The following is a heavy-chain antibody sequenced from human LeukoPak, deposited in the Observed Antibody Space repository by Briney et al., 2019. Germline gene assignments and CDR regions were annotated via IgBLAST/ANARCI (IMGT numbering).Heavy chain of an antibody. CDR3: ARDGRDAYYDVWSGYYTDYFDY. V-gene: IGHV4-34*01. CDR1: GGSFSGYY. CDR2: INHSGST. D-gene: IGHD3-3*01. J-gene: IGHJ4*02. Sequence: SETLSLTCAVYGGSFSGYYWSWIRQPPGKGPEWIGEINHSGSTNYNPSLKSRVTISVDTSKNQFSLKLSSVTAADTAVYYCARDGRDAYYDVWSGYYTDYFDYWGQGTLVTVSS.